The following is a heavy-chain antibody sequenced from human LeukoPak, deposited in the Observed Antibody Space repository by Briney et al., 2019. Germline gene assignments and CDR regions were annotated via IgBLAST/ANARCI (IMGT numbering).Heavy chain of an antibody. CDR3: GRVFSDFWSAVVATNAFDI. J-gene: IGHJ3*02. Sequence: ASVKVSCKASGYTFTSYGISWVRQAPGQGLEWMGWISAYNGNTNYAQKLQGRVTMTTDTSTSTAYMELRSLRSDDTAVYYCGRVFSDFWSAVVATNAFDIWGQGTMVIVSS. D-gene: IGHD3-3*01. CDR2: ISAYNGNT. CDR1: GYTFTSYG. V-gene: IGHV1-18*01.